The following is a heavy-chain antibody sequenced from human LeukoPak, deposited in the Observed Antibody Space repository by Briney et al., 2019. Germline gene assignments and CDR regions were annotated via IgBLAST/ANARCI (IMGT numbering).Heavy chain of an antibody. D-gene: IGHD4-17*01. CDR3: ARLAYGANYIDY. V-gene: IGHV1-18*01. J-gene: IGHJ4*02. CDR1: GYTFTNYH. Sequence: ASVKVSCKASGYTFTNYHINWVRQAPGQGLEWMGWISAHNGNTNYAQKLQGRVTMTTAYMEMRSLRSDDTAVCYCARLAYGANYIDYWGQGTLVTVSS. CDR2: ISAHNGNT.